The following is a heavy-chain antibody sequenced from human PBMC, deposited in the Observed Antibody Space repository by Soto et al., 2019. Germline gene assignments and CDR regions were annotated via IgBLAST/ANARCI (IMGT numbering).Heavy chain of an antibody. CDR3: AKGSLGPTVLSFQTV. J-gene: IGHJ6*04. V-gene: IGHV3-23*01. Sequence: GGSLRLSCAASGFTFSSYAMSWVRQAPGKGLEWVSAISDSGGSTYYADSVKGRFTISRDNSKNTLYLQMNSLRAEDTAVYYCAKGSLGPTVLSFQTVWGKGTTVTVSS. CDR1: GFTFSSYA. D-gene: IGHD4-4*01. CDR2: ISDSGGST.